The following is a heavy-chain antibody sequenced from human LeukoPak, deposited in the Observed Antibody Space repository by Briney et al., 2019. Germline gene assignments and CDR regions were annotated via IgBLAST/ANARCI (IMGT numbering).Heavy chain of an antibody. CDR2: IYYSGST. Sequence: SETLSLTCTVSGGSISTYYWSWIRQPPGKGLEWIGYIYYSGSTNYNPSLKSRVTISVDTSKNHFSLKVRSVIAADTAMYYCARSTSGNYYAMDVWGQGTTVTVSS. CDR1: GGSISTYY. J-gene: IGHJ6*02. D-gene: IGHD3-10*01. V-gene: IGHV4-59*08. CDR3: ARSTSGNYYAMDV.